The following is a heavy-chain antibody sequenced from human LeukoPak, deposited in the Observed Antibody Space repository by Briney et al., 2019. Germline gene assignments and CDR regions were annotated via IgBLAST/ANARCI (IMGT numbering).Heavy chain of an antibody. CDR3: ARGGGCGFDY. J-gene: IGHJ4*02. Sequence: PGGSLRLSCAASGFTFSSYSMNWVRQAPGKGLEWVSSISSSSSYIYYADSVKGRFTISRDNAKNSLYLQMNSLRGEDTAVYDCARGGGCGFDYWGQGTLVTVSS. CDR2: ISSSSSYI. V-gene: IGHV3-21*01. CDR1: GFTFSSYS. D-gene: IGHD2-15*01.